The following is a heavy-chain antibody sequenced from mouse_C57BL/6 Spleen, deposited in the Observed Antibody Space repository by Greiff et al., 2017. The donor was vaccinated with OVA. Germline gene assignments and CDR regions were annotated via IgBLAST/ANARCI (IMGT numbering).Heavy chain of an antibody. CDR2: ISYSGST. V-gene: IGHV3-1*01. CDR3: ARGGYGNGGAWFAY. J-gene: IGHJ3*01. CDR1: GYSITSGYD. Sequence: DVQLQESGPGMVKPSQSLSLTCTVTGYSITSGYDWHWIRHFPGNKLEWMGYISYSGSTNYNPSLKSRISITHDTSKNHFFLKLNSVTNEDTATYYCARGGYGNGGAWFAYWGQGTLVTVSA. D-gene: IGHD2-1*01.